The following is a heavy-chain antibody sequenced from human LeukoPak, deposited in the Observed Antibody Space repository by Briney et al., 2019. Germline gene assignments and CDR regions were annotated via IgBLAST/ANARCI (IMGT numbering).Heavy chain of an antibody. CDR1: GDSVSSNSAA. V-gene: IGHV6-1*01. CDR3: ARDINYDSSGYPIPFDY. D-gene: IGHD3-22*01. J-gene: IGHJ4*02. Sequence: SQTLSLTCAISGDSVSSNSAAWNWIRQSPSRGLEWLGRTYYRSKWYNDYAVSVKSRITTNPDTSKNQFSLQLNSVTPEDTAVYYCARDINYDSSGYPIPFDYWGQGTLVTVSS. CDR2: TYYRSKWYN.